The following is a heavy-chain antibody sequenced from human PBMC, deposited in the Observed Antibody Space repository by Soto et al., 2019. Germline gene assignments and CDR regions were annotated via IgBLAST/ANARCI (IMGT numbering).Heavy chain of an antibody. V-gene: IGHV3-23*01. CDR3: AKVLYYYDSKGWFDP. J-gene: IGHJ5*02. Sequence: EVQLLESGGGLVQPGGSLRLSCAASGFTFSSYAMSWVRQAPGKGLEWVSAISGSGGSTYYADSGKGRFTISRDNSKNTLYLQMNSLRAEDTAVYYCAKVLYYYDSKGWFDPWGQGTLVTVSS. D-gene: IGHD3-22*01. CDR2: ISGSGGST. CDR1: GFTFSSYA.